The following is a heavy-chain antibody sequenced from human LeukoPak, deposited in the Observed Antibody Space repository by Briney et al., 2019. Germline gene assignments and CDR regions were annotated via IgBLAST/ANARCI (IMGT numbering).Heavy chain of an antibody. Sequence: GGSLRLSCAASGFTFSNAWMSWVRQAPGKGLEWVGRIKSKTDGGTTDYAAPVKGRFTISRDDSENTLYLQMNSLKTEDTAVYYCTTEVAIAAAGTLFDYWGQGTLVTVSS. CDR2: IKSKTDGGTT. CDR1: GFTFSNAW. J-gene: IGHJ4*02. V-gene: IGHV3-15*01. D-gene: IGHD6-13*01. CDR3: TTEVAIAAAGTLFDY.